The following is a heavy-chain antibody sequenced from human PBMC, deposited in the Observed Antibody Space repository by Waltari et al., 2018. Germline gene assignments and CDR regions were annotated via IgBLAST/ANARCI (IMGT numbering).Heavy chain of an antibody. V-gene: IGHV3-7*01. J-gene: IGHJ4*02. D-gene: IGHD6-6*01. CDR3: ARDHPGSAQVFDF. Sequence: EVQLVESGGGLVKPRGSLRLSCAASGLTFSREWINLVRQAPGKGRGWVANIKEDGSQRYYVDSVKGRFTISRDNAKNSLYLQMNSLRLEDTALYYCARDHPGSAQVFDFWGQGAQVTVSS. CDR1: GLTFSREW. CDR2: IKEDGSQR.